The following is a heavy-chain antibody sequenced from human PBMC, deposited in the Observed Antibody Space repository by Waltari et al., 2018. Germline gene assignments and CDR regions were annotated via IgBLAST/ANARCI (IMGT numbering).Heavy chain of an antibody. D-gene: IGHD2-21*01. CDR3: ATTLHIVVVIAPDY. J-gene: IGHJ4*02. Sequence: QVQLVQSGTEVKKPGASVKVTCKASGYTFTDYGISWVRQAPGQGLEWMGWIRPHNGNTKYLQKFQGRVTITADTSTDTAYMELSSLRSEDTAVYYCATTLHIVVVIAPDYWGQGTLVTVSS. V-gene: IGHV1-18*01. CDR1: GYTFTDYG. CDR2: IRPHNGNT.